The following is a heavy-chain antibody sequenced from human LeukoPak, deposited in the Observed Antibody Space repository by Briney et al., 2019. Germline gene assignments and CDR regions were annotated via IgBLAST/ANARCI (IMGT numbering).Heavy chain of an antibody. V-gene: IGHV1-46*01. CDR3: ARGTLTTQVDH. CDR1: GHTFSNYY. D-gene: IGHD4-11*01. J-gene: IGHJ4*02. Sequence: GASVKVSCKASGHTFSNYYMHWVRQAPGQGLEWMGIINRSAGSTSYAQKFQGRVTMSRNTSTSTFYMDLSSLRSEATAVYFCARGTLTTQVDHWGQGTLVTVSS. CDR2: INRSAGST.